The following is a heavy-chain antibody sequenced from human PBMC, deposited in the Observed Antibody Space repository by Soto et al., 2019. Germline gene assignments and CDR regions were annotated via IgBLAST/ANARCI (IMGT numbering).Heavy chain of an antibody. J-gene: IGHJ4*02. CDR3: ARGEGIFDY. Sequence: KQSQTLSLTCAVYGGSFSGYYWSWIRQPPGKGLEWIGEINHSGSTNYNPSLKSRVTISVDTSKNQFSLKLSSVTAADTAVYYCARGEGIFDYWGQGTLVTVSS. D-gene: IGHD3-10*01. CDR1: GGSFSGYY. V-gene: IGHV4-34*01. CDR2: INHSGST.